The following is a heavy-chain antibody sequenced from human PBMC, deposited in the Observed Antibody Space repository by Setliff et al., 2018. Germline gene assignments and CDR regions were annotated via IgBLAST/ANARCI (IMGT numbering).Heavy chain of an antibody. CDR1: DGSLSTYY. CDR3: ATRKSSGRLYYMDV. D-gene: IGHD1-26*01. Sequence: SETLSLTCTVSDGSLSTYYWSWIRQPPGKGLEFIGYVYYSGTANYSPSLRSRLTISVDTSKNQFSLKLRSVSAADTAVYYRATRKSSGRLYYMDVWGRGTTVTVSS. J-gene: IGHJ6*03. V-gene: IGHV4-59*01. CDR2: VYYSGTA.